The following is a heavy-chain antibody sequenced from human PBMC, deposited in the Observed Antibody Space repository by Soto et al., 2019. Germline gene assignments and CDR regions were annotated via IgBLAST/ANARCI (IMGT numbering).Heavy chain of an antibody. J-gene: IGHJ4*02. Sequence: SETLSLTCTVSGGSISSYYWSWIRQPPGKGLEWIGYIYYSGSTNYNPSLKSRVTTSVDTSKNQFSLKLSSVTAADTAVYYCARGVGGTGTDNWGQGTLVTVSS. CDR1: GGSISSYY. D-gene: IGHD1-1*01. CDR3: ARGVGGTGTDN. CDR2: IYYSGST. V-gene: IGHV4-59*01.